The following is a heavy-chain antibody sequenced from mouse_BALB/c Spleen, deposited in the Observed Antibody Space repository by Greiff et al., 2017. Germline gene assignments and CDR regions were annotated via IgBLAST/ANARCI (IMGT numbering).Heavy chain of an antibody. CDR2: ISSGSSTI. D-gene: IGHD1-1*01. CDR3: ARGYGSRDAMDY. J-gene: IGHJ4*01. Sequence: EVKLVESGGGLVQPGGSRKLSCAASGFTFSSFGMHWVRQAPEKGLEWVAYISSGSSTIYYADTVKGRFTISRDNTKNTLFLQMTSLRSEDTAMYYCARGYGSRDAMDYWGQGTSVTVSS. CDR1: GFTFSSFG. V-gene: IGHV5-17*02.